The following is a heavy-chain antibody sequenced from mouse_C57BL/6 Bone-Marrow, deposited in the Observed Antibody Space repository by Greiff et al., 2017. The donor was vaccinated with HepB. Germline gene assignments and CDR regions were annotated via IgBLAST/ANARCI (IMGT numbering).Heavy chain of an antibody. Sequence: EVQLVESGGGLVKPGGSLKLSCAASGFTFSSYAMSWVRQTPEKRLEWVATISDGGSYTYYPDNVKGRFTISRDNAKNNLYLQMSHLKSEDTAMYYCASYYYGRRGYFDYWGQGTTLTVSS. CDR3: ASYYYGRRGYFDY. D-gene: IGHD1-1*01. V-gene: IGHV5-4*01. CDR2: ISDGGSYT. J-gene: IGHJ2*01. CDR1: GFTFSSYA.